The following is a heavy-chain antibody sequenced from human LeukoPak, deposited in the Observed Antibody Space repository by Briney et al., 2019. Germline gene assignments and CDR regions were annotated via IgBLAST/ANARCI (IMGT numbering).Heavy chain of an antibody. J-gene: IGHJ4*02. V-gene: IGHV3-33*08. Sequence: GGSLRLSCAASGFILSSYGIHWVRQAPGKGLEWVAVIWYDGSSTYYADSVQGRFTISRDNSKDTLYLQMNTLGAEDTAIYYCARDDGSGSFSSYLDHWGQGSLVIVSS. CDR3: ARDDGSGSFSSYLDH. CDR1: GFILSSYG. CDR2: IWYDGSST. D-gene: IGHD3-10*01.